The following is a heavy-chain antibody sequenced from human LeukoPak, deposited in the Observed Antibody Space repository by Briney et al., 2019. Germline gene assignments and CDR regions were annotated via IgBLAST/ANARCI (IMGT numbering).Heavy chain of an antibody. CDR2: IYPGDSDT. Sequence: GESLKISCKGSGYSFTSYWIGWVRQMPGKGLEWMGIIYPGDSDTRYSPPFQGQVTMTRDTSISTAYMELSRLRPDDTAVYYCAREDLGEGFDYWGQGTLVTVSS. D-gene: IGHD3-10*01. CDR3: AREDLGEGFDY. CDR1: GYSFTSYW. J-gene: IGHJ4*02. V-gene: IGHV5-51*01.